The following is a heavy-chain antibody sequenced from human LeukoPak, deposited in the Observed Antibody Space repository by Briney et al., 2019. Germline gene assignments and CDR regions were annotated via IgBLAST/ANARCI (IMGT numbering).Heavy chain of an antibody. Sequence: PSETLSLTCAVYGGSFSGYYWSWIRQPPGRGPEWIGEINHSGNTNYIPSLKSRVTISADTSKNHFSLKLSSVTAADTAVYYCAINTEALRYYGMDVWGQGTTVTVSS. CDR3: AINTEALRYYGMDV. CDR1: GGSFSGYY. CDR2: INHSGNT. V-gene: IGHV4-34*01. D-gene: IGHD2-2*02. J-gene: IGHJ6*02.